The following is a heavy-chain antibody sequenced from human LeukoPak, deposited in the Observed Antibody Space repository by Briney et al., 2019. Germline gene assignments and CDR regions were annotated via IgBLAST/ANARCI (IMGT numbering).Heavy chain of an antibody. Sequence: ASVKVSCKTSGYTFTSYHMHWVRQAPGQGLEWMGMINPTAGSTSYAQTFQNLQGRVTMTRDMSTSTVYMELSSLKSDDTAVYYCARAPSIRVITNFDYWGQGTLVTVSS. D-gene: IGHD3-16*02. CDR3: ARAPSIRVITNFDY. CDR2: INPTAGST. J-gene: IGHJ4*02. V-gene: IGHV1-46*01. CDR1: GYTFTSYH.